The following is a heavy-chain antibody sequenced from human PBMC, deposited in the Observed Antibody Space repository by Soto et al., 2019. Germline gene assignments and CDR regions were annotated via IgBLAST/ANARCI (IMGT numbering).Heavy chain of an antibody. J-gene: IGHJ6*02. V-gene: IGHV1-69*01. CDR1: GGTFSNYA. CDR2: IIPIFGTA. Sequence: QVQLVQSGAEVKKPGSSVKVSCKASGGTFSNYAISWVRQAPGQGLEWMGGIIPIFGTANYAQKFQGRVTITADESTSTAYVELSSLRSEDTAVYYCARERYDFWSGPPIDPSYSYYGMDVWGQGTTVTVSS. D-gene: IGHD3-3*01. CDR3: ARERYDFWSGPPIDPSYSYYGMDV.